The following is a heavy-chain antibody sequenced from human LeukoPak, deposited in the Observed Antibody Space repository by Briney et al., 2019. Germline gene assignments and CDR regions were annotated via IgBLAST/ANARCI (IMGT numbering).Heavy chain of an antibody. CDR1: GDSISSYY. CDR2: IFYSGST. Sequence: PSETLSLTCTVSGDSISSYYWSWIRQPPGKGLEWIGYIFYSGSTNYNPSLKSRVTISVDRSKNQFSLKLSSVTAADTAVYYCARPGERYAFDIWGQGTMVTVSS. V-gene: IGHV4-59*12. D-gene: IGHD1-1*01. J-gene: IGHJ3*02. CDR3: ARPGERYAFDI.